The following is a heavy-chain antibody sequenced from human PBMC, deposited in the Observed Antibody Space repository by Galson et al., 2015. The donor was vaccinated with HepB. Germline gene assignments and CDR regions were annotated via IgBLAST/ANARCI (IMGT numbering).Heavy chain of an antibody. CDR1: GFTFSSYA. Sequence: SLRLSCAASGFTFSSYAMHWVRQAPGKGLEYVSAISSNGGSTDYADSVKGRFSISRDNSKNTLYLQMSNLRAEDTAVYYCVKANNPHTRFGETYFDYWGQGTLVTVSS. V-gene: IGHV3-64D*06. D-gene: IGHD3-10*01. J-gene: IGHJ4*02. CDR3: VKANNPHTRFGETYFDY. CDR2: ISSNGGST.